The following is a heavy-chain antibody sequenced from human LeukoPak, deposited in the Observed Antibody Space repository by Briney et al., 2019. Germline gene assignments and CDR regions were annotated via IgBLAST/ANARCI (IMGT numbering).Heavy chain of an antibody. CDR3: ARDRVPYCSGGRCSVEV. Sequence: GGSLRLSCAASGFTFTSFWMQWVRQAPGKGLVWVSRINSDGTTTNYADSVKGRFTISRDNAKNTVYLQMNSLRVEDTAVYYCARDRVPYCSGGRCSVEVGGERTTVAVSS. D-gene: IGHD2-15*01. V-gene: IGHV3-74*01. J-gene: IGHJ6*04. CDR2: INSDGTTT. CDR1: GFTFTSFW.